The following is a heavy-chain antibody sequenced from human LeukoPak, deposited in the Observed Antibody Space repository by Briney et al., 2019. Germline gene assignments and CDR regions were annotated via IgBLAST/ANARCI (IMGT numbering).Heavy chain of an antibody. J-gene: IGHJ6*02. CDR2: ISYDGSNK. CDR1: GFTFSSYG. V-gene: IGHV3-30*18. Sequence: PGGSLRLSCAASGFTFSSYGMHWVRQAPGKGLEWVAVISYDGSNKYYADSVKGRFTISRDNSKNTLYLQMNSLRAEDTAVYNCAKDRNGAATGTTVTAYYYGMDVWGQGTTVTVSS. D-gene: IGHD4-17*01. CDR3: AKDRNGAATGTTVTAYYYGMDV.